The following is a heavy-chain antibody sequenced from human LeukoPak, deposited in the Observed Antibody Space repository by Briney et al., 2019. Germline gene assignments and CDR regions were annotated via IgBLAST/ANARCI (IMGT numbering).Heavy chain of an antibody. CDR1: GFTFSSSW. V-gene: IGHV3-7*01. CDR3: ARVVPPLYYFDY. CDR2: IKQDGSEK. Sequence: GGSLRLSCAASGFTFSSSWMSCVRQAPGKGLGWVANIKQDGSEKYYVDSVKGRLTISRDNTKNSLYLQMNSLRAEDTAVYYCARVVPPLYYFDYWGQGTLVTVSS. J-gene: IGHJ4*02. D-gene: IGHD3-10*01.